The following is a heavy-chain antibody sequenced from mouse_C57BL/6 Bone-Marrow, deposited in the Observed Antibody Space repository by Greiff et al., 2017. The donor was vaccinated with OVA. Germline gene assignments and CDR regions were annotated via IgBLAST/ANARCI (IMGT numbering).Heavy chain of an antibody. V-gene: IGHV14-3*01. Sequence: EVQLQQSVAELVRPGASVKLSCTASGFNIKNTYMHWVKQRPEQGLEWIGRIDPANGNTKYAPKFQGQATIPADTSSNTAYLQLSSLTSEDTAIYYCARPHYYGSRFYYAMDYWGQGTSVTVSS. CDR1: GFNIKNTY. J-gene: IGHJ4*01. CDR2: IDPANGNT. CDR3: ARPHYYGSRFYYAMDY. D-gene: IGHD1-1*01.